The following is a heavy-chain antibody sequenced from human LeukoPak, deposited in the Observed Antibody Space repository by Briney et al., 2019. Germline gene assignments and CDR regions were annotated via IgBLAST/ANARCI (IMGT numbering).Heavy chain of an antibody. CDR1: GGSFSGYY. CDR2: INHSGST. J-gene: IGHJ6*02. D-gene: IGHD6-13*01. Sequence: SETLSLTCAVYGGSFSGYYWSWIRQPPGKGLEWIGEINHSGSTNYNPSLKSRVTISVDTSKNQFSLKLSSVTAADTAVYYCGAAAGPPRSYYHYYGMDVWGQGTTVTVSS. V-gene: IGHV4-34*01. CDR3: GAAAGPPRSYYHYYGMDV.